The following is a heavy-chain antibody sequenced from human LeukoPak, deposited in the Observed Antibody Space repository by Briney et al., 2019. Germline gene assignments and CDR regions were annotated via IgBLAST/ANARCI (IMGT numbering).Heavy chain of an antibody. CDR3: AKDIVVVPAAMSYYGMDV. J-gene: IGHJ6*02. CDR2: ISGSGSST. V-gene: IGHV3-23*01. CDR1: GFTFSSYA. Sequence: GGSLRLSCAASGFTFSSYAMSWVRQAPGKGLEGVSVISGSGSSTYYADSVKGRFTISRDNSKNTLYLQMNSLRAEDTAIYYCAKDIVVVPAAMSYYGMDVWGQGTTVTVSS. D-gene: IGHD2-2*01.